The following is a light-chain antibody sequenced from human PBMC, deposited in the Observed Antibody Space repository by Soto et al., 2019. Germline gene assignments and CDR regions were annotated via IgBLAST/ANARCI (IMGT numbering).Light chain of an antibody. CDR3: QQYKVYPYT. J-gene: IGKJ2*01. CDR1: QSLTGR. CDR2: DVS. Sequence: DIQMTQSPSTLSASIGDRVTLTCRASQSLTGRLAWYQQKPGRPTKLLFYDVSILESGVPSRFSGSESGTDFTLTISSLRPDDFATFYCQQYKVYPYTFGQGTRLDI. V-gene: IGKV1-5*01.